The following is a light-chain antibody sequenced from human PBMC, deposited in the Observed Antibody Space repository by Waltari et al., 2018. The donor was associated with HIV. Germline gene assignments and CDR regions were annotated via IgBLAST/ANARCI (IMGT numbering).Light chain of an antibody. V-gene: IGKV3-20*01. CDR1: QTITTNF. Sequence: EIVLTQSPGTLSLSPGDRATLSCRASQTITTNFLAWYQQKPGQAPRLLIYGASSRAAGIPDKFSGSGSGTDFTLTITSLAPDDFGFYYCQQYSSSPTFGQGTKVEIQ. J-gene: IGKJ1*01. CDR2: GAS. CDR3: QQYSSSPT.